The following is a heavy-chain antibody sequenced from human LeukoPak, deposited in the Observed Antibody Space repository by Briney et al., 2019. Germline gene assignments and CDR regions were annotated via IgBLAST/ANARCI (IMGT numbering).Heavy chain of an antibody. Sequence: SETLSLTCTVSGSSISSYYWSWIRQPPGKGLEWIGYIYYSGSTNYNPSLKSRVTISVDTSKNQFSLKLSSVTAADTAVYYCAREIAASPYFDYWGQGTLVTVSS. V-gene: IGHV4-59*12. CDR1: GSSISSYY. D-gene: IGHD6-6*01. J-gene: IGHJ4*02. CDR3: AREIAASPYFDY. CDR2: IYYSGST.